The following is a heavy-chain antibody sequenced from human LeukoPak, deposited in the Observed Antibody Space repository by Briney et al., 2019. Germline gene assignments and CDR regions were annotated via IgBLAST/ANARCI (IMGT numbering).Heavy chain of an antibody. D-gene: IGHD3-3*02. Sequence: GGSLRLSCAASGFIFSSYSMNWVRQAPGKGLEWVSYFGTSGSAIYYADSVKGRFTISRDNAKNSLYLQINGLRDEDTAVYYCARDYIFAFDIWGQGTMVTVSS. CDR3: ARDYIFAFDI. V-gene: IGHV3-48*02. CDR1: GFIFSSYS. J-gene: IGHJ3*02. CDR2: FGTSGSAI.